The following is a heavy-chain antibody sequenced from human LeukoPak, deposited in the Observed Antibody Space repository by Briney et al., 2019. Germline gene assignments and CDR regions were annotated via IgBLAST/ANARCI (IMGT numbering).Heavy chain of an antibody. CDR2: ISSTTSTI. CDR3: AKRGAITITTYYFDY. Sequence: PGGSLRLSCAASGFTFTNYGMNWVRQAPGRGLEWVSYISSTTSTIYFADSVKGRFTISRDNSKNTLYLQMNSLRAEDTAVYYCAKRGAITITTYYFDYWGQGTLVTVSS. D-gene: IGHD3-10*01. J-gene: IGHJ4*02. CDR1: GFTFTNYG. V-gene: IGHV3-48*01.